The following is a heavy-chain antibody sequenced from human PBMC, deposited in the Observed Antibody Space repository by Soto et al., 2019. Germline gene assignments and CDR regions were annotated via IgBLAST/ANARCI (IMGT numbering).Heavy chain of an antibody. CDR2: INQDGSEK. CDR1: RFTFSSYW. V-gene: IGHV3-7*01. Sequence: EVQLVESGGGLVQPGGSLRLSCAASRFTFSSYWMSWVRQAPGKGLEWVANINQDGSEKFYVDSVKGRFTISRDNAKNSLYLQMNSLRAEDTAVYYCARDKGYRDYWGQGTLVTVSS. D-gene: IGHD2-2*01. CDR3: ARDKGYRDY. J-gene: IGHJ4*02.